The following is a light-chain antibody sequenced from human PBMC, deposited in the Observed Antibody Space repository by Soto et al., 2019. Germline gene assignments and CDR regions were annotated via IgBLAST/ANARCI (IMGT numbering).Light chain of an antibody. CDR1: QSVSSS. Sequence: EFVLTQSPGTLSLSPGERATLSCRASQSVSSSLAWYQQKPGQAPRLLIHGASSRATGSPDRFSGSGSGTDFTLTISRLEPEDFAVYYCQQYGSSPPLTFGGGTKVEIK. CDR3: QQYGSSPPLT. J-gene: IGKJ4*01. CDR2: GAS. V-gene: IGKV3-20*01.